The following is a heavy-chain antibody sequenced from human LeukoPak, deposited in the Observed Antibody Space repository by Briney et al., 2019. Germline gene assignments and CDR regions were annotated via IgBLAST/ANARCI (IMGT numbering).Heavy chain of an antibody. CDR3: ARGGSGSYTGYFDY. D-gene: IGHD3-10*01. J-gene: IGHJ4*02. CDR2: FYYSGST. CDR1: GGSISSSSYY. V-gene: IGHV4-61*05. Sequence: SETLSLTCTVSGGSISSSSYYWGWIRQPPGKGLEWIGYFYYSGSTKYNPSLKSRVTISVDTSKNQFALKLNSVTAADTAVYYCARGGSGSYTGYFDYWGQGALVTVSS.